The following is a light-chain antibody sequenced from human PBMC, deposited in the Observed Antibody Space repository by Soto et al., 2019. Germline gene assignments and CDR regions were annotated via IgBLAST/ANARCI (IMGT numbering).Light chain of an antibody. CDR2: EVI. CDR1: SSDVGSYNR. Sequence: QSALTQPPSVSGSPGQSVTISCTGTSSDVGSYNRVSWYQQPPGTAPKLMIYEVINRPSGVPDRFSGSKSGNTASLTISGLQAEDEADYYCSLYTSSSWVFGGGTKLTVL. V-gene: IGLV2-18*01. CDR3: SLYTSSSWV. J-gene: IGLJ3*02.